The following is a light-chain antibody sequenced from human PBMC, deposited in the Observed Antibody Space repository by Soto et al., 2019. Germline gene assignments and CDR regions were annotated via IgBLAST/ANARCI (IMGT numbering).Light chain of an antibody. CDR2: GAS. Sequence: EIVLTQSPGTLSLSPGERATLSFRASQSVSSTYLAWYQHRPGQAPRLLIYGASSRATGIPDRFSGSGSGTDFTLTISSLEPEDFAVYYCQQRSHWPRTFGQGTKVDIK. CDR3: QQRSHWPRT. CDR1: QSVSSTY. J-gene: IGKJ1*01. V-gene: IGKV3D-20*02.